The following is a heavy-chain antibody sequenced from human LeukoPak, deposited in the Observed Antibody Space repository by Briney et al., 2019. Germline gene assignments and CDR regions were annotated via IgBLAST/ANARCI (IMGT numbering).Heavy chain of an antibody. CDR3: AKVSSGGSRWTYYFDY. J-gene: IGHJ4*02. Sequence: TGGSLRLSCAASGFTFSSYGMHWVRQAPAKGLEWVAVISYDGSNKYYADSVKGRFTISRDNSKNTLYLQMNSLRAEDTAVYYCAKVSSGGSRWTYYFDYWGQGTLVTVSS. CDR1: GFTFSSYG. V-gene: IGHV3-30*18. D-gene: IGHD2-15*01. CDR2: ISYDGSNK.